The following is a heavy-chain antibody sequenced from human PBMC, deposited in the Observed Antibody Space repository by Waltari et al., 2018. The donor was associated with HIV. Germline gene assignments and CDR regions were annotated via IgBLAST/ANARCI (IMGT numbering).Heavy chain of an antibody. D-gene: IGHD2-8*01. CDR1: GFSFGSHR. Sequence: LVESGGGLVQPGGSLRLSCAASGFSFGSHRLTFLRQAPGKRLEWLSYISINSATRYYADSVGGRFTISRDNAKNSLFLQMNNLRDDDTAVYYCVAGMASRGFDPWGQGTLVTVSS. J-gene: IGHJ5*02. V-gene: IGHV3-48*02. CDR2: ISINSATR. CDR3: VAGMASRGFDP.